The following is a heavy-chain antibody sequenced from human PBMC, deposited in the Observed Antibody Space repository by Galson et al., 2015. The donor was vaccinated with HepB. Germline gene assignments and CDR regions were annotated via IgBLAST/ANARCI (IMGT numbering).Heavy chain of an antibody. Sequence: SVKVSCKVSGYSLTEFSMHWVRQAPGGRLEWLGGFDPENSETIYAQKFRGRVTMTEDASTDTAYMQLSRLRSEDTAIYYCATSNYDSNSGLFDYWGQGTLVTVSS. CDR1: GYSLTEFS. D-gene: IGHD3-3*01. J-gene: IGHJ4*02. CDR3: ATSNYDSNSGLFDY. V-gene: IGHV1-24*01. CDR2: FDPENSET.